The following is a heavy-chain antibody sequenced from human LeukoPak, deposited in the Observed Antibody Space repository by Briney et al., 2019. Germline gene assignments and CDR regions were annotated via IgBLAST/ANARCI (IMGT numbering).Heavy chain of an antibody. CDR3: ARLHYYDYYGMDV. CDR1: WLSLSTRGMC. CDR2: IDWDDDK. Sequence: SGPTLGNPTQTLTLDCTFSWLSLSTRGMCVSWIRQPRGKDLEWLALIDWDDDKYYSTSLKTRLTISKDTSKNQVVVTMTNMDPVDTATYYCARLHYYDYYGMDVWGQGTMVTVSS. D-gene: IGHD3-3*01. J-gene: IGHJ6*02. V-gene: IGHV2-70*01.